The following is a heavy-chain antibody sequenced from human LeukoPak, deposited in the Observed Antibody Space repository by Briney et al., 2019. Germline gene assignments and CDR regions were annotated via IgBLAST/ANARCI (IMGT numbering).Heavy chain of an antibody. J-gene: IGHJ3*02. Sequence: SETLSLTCTVSGGSTSSYYWSWIRQPPGKGLEWIGYIYYSGSTNYNPSLKSRVTISVDTSKNQFSLKLSSVTAADTAVYYCARECCGSGSYSAFDIWGQGTMVTVSS. CDR2: IYYSGST. CDR1: GGSTSSYY. D-gene: IGHD3-10*01. V-gene: IGHV4-59*01. CDR3: ARECCGSGSYSAFDI.